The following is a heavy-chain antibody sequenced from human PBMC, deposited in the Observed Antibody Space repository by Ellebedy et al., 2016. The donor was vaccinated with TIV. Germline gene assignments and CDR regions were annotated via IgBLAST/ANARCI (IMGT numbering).Heavy chain of an antibody. V-gene: IGHV3-7*01. CDR2: IKPDGSEQ. CDR3: AKVAVAGTGY. D-gene: IGHD6-19*01. CDR1: GFIFSNYW. J-gene: IGHJ4*02. Sequence: PGGSLRLSCATSGFIFSNYWMNWVRQAPGKGLEWVANIKPDGSEQYYVDSVKGRFTISRDNAHNSLFLQMNSLRSEDTAVYYCAKVAVAGTGYWGQGTRVTVSS.